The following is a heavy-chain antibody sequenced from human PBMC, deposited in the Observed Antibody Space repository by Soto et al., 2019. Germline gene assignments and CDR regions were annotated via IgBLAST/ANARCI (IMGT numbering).Heavy chain of an antibody. CDR2: INWNGGST. CDR3: ARVIDIVATGGNAFDI. Sequence: PGGSLRLSCAASGFTFDDYGMSWVRQAPGKGLEWVSGINWNGGSTGYADSVKGRFTISRDDAKNSLYLQMNSLRAEDTALYYCARVIDIVATGGNAFDIWGQGTMVTVS. J-gene: IGHJ3*02. CDR1: GFTFDDYG. V-gene: IGHV3-20*04. D-gene: IGHD5-12*01.